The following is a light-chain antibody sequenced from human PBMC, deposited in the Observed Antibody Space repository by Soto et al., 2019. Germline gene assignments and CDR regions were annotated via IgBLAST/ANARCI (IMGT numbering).Light chain of an antibody. Sequence: DIVMTQYQLSLPVALGQPASISCRSSQSLVHSDGNTYLNWFQQRPGQSPRRLIYKVSNRDSGVPDRFSGSGSGTDFTLKISWVEAEDVGVYYCMQGIHWPWRFGQGTKVDIK. CDR1: QSLVHSDGNTY. V-gene: IGKV2-30*02. J-gene: IGKJ1*01. CDR2: KVS. CDR3: MQGIHWPWR.